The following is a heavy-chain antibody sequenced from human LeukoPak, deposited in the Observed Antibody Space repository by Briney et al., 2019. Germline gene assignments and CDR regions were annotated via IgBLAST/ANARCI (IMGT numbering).Heavy chain of an antibody. Sequence: GASVKVSCKASGYTFANYGVHWVRHAPGQRLEWMGWINGGNGNTKYSQKFQGRVTITRDTSASTAYMELSSLRSEDTAVYHCARYISGSFDYWGQGTLVTVSS. D-gene: IGHD6-25*01. J-gene: IGHJ4*02. CDR3: ARYISGSFDY. CDR2: INGGNGNT. V-gene: IGHV1-3*01. CDR1: GYTFANYG.